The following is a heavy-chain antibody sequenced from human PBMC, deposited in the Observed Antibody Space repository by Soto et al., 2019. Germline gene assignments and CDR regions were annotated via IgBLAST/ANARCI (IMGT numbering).Heavy chain of an antibody. CDR2: IYYSGST. CDR3: ARSGLTGGSGGSAFDY. J-gene: IGHJ4*02. V-gene: IGHV4-59*01. Sequence: PSETLSLTCTVSGGSISSYYWSWIRQPPGKGLERIGYIYYSGSTNYIPSLKSRVTISVDTSKNQFSLKLSSVTAADSAVYYCARSGLTGGSGGSAFDYWGQGTLVTVSS. CDR1: GGSISSYY. D-gene: IGHD2-15*01.